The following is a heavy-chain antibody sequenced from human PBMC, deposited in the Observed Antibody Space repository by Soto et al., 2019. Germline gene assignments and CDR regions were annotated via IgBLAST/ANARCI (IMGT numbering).Heavy chain of an antibody. Sequence: QVQLVQSGAEVKKPGSSVKVSCKASGGTFSSYAVSWVRQAPGQGLEWMGGIIPISGTANYAQKFQGRVTITADEPTSTAYMELSSLRSEDTAVYYCARSQGSSTSLEIYYYYYYGMDVWSQGTTVTVSS. CDR3: ARSQGSSTSLEIYYYYYYGMDV. J-gene: IGHJ6*02. CDR1: GGTFSSYA. D-gene: IGHD2-2*01. V-gene: IGHV1-69*01. CDR2: IIPISGTA.